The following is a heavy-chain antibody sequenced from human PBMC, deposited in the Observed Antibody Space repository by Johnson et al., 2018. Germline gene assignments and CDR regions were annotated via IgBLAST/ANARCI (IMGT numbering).Heavy chain of an antibody. J-gene: IGHJ6*03. CDR2: IYTSGST. D-gene: IGHD6-19*01. Sequence: QVQLQESGPGLVKPSQTLSITCTVSGGSISSGSYYWSWIRQPAGKGLEWIGRIYTSGSTNYNPSLKSRVTISVDTAKNQFSLKRSPVTAAEPAGYYWARDFVAVAGTVYYYYMDVWGKGTPVTVSS. CDR3: ARDFVAVAGTVYYYYMDV. CDR1: GGSISSGSYY. V-gene: IGHV4-61*02.